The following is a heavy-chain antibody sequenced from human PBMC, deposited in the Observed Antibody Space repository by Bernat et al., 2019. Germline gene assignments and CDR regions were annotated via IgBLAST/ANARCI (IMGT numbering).Heavy chain of an antibody. J-gene: IGHJ3*02. D-gene: IGHD6-13*01. V-gene: IGHV3-74*01. CDR3: AREMGSSRYTDAFDI. Sequence: EVQLVESGGGLVQPGGSLRLSCAASGFTFSNYWMHWVRQAPGKGLVWVSRINSHGSDRSYADFAKDPFTTSRDNTKNTVYLQMNSLTAEDTAVYYCAREMGSSRYTDAFDIWGQGPMVNISS. CDR2: INSHGSDR. CDR1: GFTFSNYW.